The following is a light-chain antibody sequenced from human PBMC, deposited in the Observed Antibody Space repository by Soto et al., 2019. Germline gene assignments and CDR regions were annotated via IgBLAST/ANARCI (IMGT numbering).Light chain of an antibody. CDR2: AAS. J-gene: IGKJ1*01. Sequence: VQMTQSPSAMAASVGDRVTITCRASQGISTNLAWFQQKLGKVPKRLIYAASTLQSGVPSRFSGSGSGTEFTLTISSLQPEDFATYYCLQHNSYPRTFGQGTKVDIK. CDR1: QGISTN. V-gene: IGKV1-17*03. CDR3: LQHNSYPRT.